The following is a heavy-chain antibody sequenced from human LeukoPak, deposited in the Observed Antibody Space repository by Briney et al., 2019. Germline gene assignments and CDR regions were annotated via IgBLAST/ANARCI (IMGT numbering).Heavy chain of an antibody. V-gene: IGHV1-2*02. CDR1: GYTFTGYY. J-gene: IGHJ4*02. D-gene: IGHD2-15*01. CDR2: INPNSGGT. CDR3: ARVARGYCSGGSCYFGY. Sequence: ASVKVSCKASGYTFTGYYMHWVRQAPGQGLEWMGWINPNSGGTNYAQKFQGRVTMTRNTSISTAYMELSSLRSEDTAVYYCARVARGYCSGGSCYFGYWGQGTLVTVSS.